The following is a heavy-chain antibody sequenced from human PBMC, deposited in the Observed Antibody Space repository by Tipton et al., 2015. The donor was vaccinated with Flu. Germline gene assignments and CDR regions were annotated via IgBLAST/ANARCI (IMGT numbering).Heavy chain of an antibody. CDR2: IYYSGST. Sequence: TLSLTCTVSGGSISSYYWSWIRQPPGKGLEWIGYIYYSGSTNCNPSLKSRVTISVDTSKNQFSLKLSSVTAADTAVYYCARNPYYYYGMDVWGQGAPVPVSS. J-gene: IGHJ6*02. V-gene: IGHV4-59*01. CDR1: GGSISSYY. CDR3: ARNPYYYYGMDV.